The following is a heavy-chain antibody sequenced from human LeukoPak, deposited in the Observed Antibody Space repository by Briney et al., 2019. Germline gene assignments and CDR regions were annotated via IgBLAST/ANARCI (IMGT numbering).Heavy chain of an antibody. Sequence: ASVTVSFKASGGTFSSYAISWVRQAPGQGLEWMGGIIPIFGTANYTQKFQGRVTINTDESTSTAYMELSSLRSEDTAVYYCATTVGDIVVVPAAIDYYYYMDVWGKGTTVTVSS. CDR2: IIPIFGTA. CDR1: GGTFSSYA. D-gene: IGHD2-2*02. CDR3: ATTVGDIVVVPAAIDYYYYMDV. J-gene: IGHJ6*03. V-gene: IGHV1-69*05.